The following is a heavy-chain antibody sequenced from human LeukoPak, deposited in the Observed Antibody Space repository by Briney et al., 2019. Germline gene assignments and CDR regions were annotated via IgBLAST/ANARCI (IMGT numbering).Heavy chain of an antibody. V-gene: IGHV3-9*01. J-gene: IGHJ4*02. CDR3: ARDAFRDGYTGY. CDR1: GFTFDDYA. CDR2: ISWNSGSI. D-gene: IGHD5-24*01. Sequence: PGGSLRLSCAASGFTFDDYAMHWVRQAPGKGLEWVSGISWNSGSIGYADSVKGRFTISRDNAKNSLYLQMNSLRAEDTALYYCARDAFRDGYTGYWGQGTLVTVSS.